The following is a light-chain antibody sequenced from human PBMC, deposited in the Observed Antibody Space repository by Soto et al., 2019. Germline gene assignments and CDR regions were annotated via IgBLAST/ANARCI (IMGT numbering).Light chain of an antibody. J-gene: IGKJ1*01. Sequence: AIQMTQSPSSLSASVGGRVTITCRASQGLRNDLGWYQQKPGKAPKLLIYAASSLQSGVPSRFSGSGSGTDFTLTISSLQPEDFATYYCLQDYNYPRTFGQGTKVEIK. CDR2: AAS. V-gene: IGKV1-6*01. CDR1: QGLRND. CDR3: LQDYNYPRT.